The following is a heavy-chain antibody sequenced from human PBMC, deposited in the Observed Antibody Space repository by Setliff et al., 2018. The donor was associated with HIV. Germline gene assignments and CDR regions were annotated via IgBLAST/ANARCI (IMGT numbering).Heavy chain of an antibody. J-gene: IGHJ4*02. V-gene: IGHV4-59*08. Sequence: SETLSLTCTVSGGSITNYYWSWIRQPPGKGLEWIGYIYYSGSTNYDPSLKSRVTISIDTSKNQFSLQLSSVTAADTAVYYCARVSYTGSSYIDYWGQGTLVTVSS. CDR2: IYYSGST. D-gene: IGHD6-6*01. CDR1: GGSITNYY. CDR3: ARVSYTGSSYIDY.